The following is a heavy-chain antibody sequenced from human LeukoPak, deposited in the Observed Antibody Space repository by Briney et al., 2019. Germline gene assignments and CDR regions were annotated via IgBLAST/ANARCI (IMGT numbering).Heavy chain of an antibody. Sequence: GGSLRLSCAASGFTFSSYAMHWVRQAPGNGLEWVAVISYDGSNKYYADSVKGRFTISGDNSKNTLYLQMNSLRAEDTAVYYCARDLPDSSSCFGYWGQGTLVTVSS. D-gene: IGHD6-13*01. CDR3: ARDLPDSSSCFGY. V-gene: IGHV3-30*04. CDR1: GFTFSSYA. CDR2: ISYDGSNK. J-gene: IGHJ4*02.